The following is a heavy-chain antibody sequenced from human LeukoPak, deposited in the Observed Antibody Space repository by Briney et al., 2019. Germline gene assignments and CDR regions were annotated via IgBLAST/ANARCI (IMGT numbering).Heavy chain of an antibody. CDR1: GGSISSYY. V-gene: IGHV4-59*01. CDR2: IYYSGST. D-gene: IGHD4-23*01. Sequence: SETLPLTCTVSGGSISSYYWSWIRQPPGKGLEWIGYIYYSGSTNYNPSLKSRVTISVDTSTNQFSLKLSSVTAADTAVYYCAREGGNPDKMYYYYMDVWGKGTTVTVSS. CDR3: AREGGNPDKMYYYYMDV. J-gene: IGHJ6*03.